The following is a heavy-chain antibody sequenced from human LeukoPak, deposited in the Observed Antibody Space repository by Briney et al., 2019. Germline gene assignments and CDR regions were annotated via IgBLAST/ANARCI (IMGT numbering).Heavy chain of an antibody. CDR1: GYTFTGYY. J-gene: IGHJ6*02. D-gene: IGHD3-3*01. CDR3: ATHYYDFWSGYFRPPGYYYYGMDV. Sequence: ASVKVSCKASGYTFTGYYMHWVRQAPGQGLEWMGRINPNSGGTNYAQKFQGRVTMTRGTSISTAYMELSRLRSDDTAVYYCATHYYDFWSGYFRPPGYYYYGMDVWGQGTTVTVSS. V-gene: IGHV1-2*06. CDR2: INPNSGGT.